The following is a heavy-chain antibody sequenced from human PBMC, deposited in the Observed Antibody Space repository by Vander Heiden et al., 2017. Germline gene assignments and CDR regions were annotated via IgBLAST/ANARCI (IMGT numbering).Heavy chain of an antibody. CDR3: ARPTAGY. CDR2: MFYTGST. V-gene: IGHV4-39*01. J-gene: IGHJ4*02. Sequence: QLQLQESGPGLVKSSETLSPTCRVAGGSVSSSGHFWGWSRESAGKGLEWIGSMFYTGSTYYNPSLQSRVTISVDMSKNQFSLRLTSVTAADTGVYYCARPTAGYWGQGTRVTVSS. CDR1: GGSVSSSGHF.